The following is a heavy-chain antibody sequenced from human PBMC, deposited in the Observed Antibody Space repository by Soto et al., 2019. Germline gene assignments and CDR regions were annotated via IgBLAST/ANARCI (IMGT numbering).Heavy chain of an antibody. Sequence: QVQLVQSGAEVKKPGASVKVSCKASGYTFINYAMHWVRQAPGQRLEWMGWNNADNGDTKYSQKFQGRVTFTWDTSATTAYMELTSLTSEDTAVYYCARDLRGGVYFDYWGQGTLVTVSS. D-gene: IGHD2-8*01. V-gene: IGHV1-3*01. CDR1: GYTFINYA. CDR3: ARDLRGGVYFDY. J-gene: IGHJ4*02. CDR2: NNADNGDT.